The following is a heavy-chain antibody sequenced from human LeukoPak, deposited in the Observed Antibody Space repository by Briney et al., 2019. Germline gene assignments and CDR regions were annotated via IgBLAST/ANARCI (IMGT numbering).Heavy chain of an antibody. D-gene: IGHD6-13*01. CDR3: ARGGSYSIAFSDY. V-gene: IGHV3-30*04. CDR1: GFTFSSYA. J-gene: IGHJ4*02. Sequence: GGSLRLSCVASGFTFSSYAMHWVRQAPGKGLEWVAVISYDGSNKYYADSVKGRFTISRDNSKNTLYLQMNSLRAEDTAVYYCARGGSYSIAFSDYWGQGTLVTVSS. CDR2: ISYDGSNK.